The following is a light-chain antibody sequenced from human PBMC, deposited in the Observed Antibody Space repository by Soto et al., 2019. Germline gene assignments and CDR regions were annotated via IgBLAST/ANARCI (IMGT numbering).Light chain of an antibody. CDR2: GAS. CDR1: QSVSSN. Sequence: EIVMTQSPATLSVSPGERATLSCRASQSVSSNLAWYQQKPGQPPSLLIYGASTRATDIPARFSGSGSGTEFTLTISSLQSEDFALYYCQQYNSWPLTFGGGTKVELK. J-gene: IGKJ4*01. CDR3: QQYNSWPLT. V-gene: IGKV3-15*01.